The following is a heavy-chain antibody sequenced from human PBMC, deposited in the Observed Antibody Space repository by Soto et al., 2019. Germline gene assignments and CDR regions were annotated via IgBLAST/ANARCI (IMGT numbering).Heavy chain of an antibody. J-gene: IGHJ5*02. CDR2: ISYDGSNK. D-gene: IGHD3-10*01. CDR3: AKGWEWVWFGELIIGRSSDWFHP. V-gene: IGHV3-30*18. CDR1: GFTFSSYG. Sequence: QVQLVESGGGVVQPGRSLRLSCAASGFTFSSYGMHWVRQAPGKGLEWVAVISYDGSNKYYADSVKGRFTISRDNSKDPLELQKNRLRAEDTAWDYRAKGWEWVWFGELIIGRSSDWFHPWGQGTLV.